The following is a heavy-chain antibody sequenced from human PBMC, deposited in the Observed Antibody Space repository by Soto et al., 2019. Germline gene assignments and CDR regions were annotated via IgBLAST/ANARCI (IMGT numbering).Heavy chain of an antibody. Sequence: GGSLRLSCAASGFTFSCYAMSWVRQAPGKGLEWVSAISGSGGGTYYADSVKGRFTISRDNSKNTLYLQMNSLRAEDTAVYYCAKGPSMIVVVIPSWFDPWGQGTLVTVSS. V-gene: IGHV3-23*01. CDR3: AKGPSMIVVVIPSWFDP. CDR1: GFTFSCYA. CDR2: ISGSGGGT. D-gene: IGHD3-22*01. J-gene: IGHJ5*02.